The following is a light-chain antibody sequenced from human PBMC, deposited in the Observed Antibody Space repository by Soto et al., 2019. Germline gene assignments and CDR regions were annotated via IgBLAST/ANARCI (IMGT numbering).Light chain of an antibody. Sequence: EIVLTQSPGTLSLSPGERATLSCRASQSVSSSLAWYQQQPGQAPRLFIYGASNRATGIPDRFSGSGSGTDFPLTISRLEPEDFAVYYCQQYDTSPPDMYTFGQGTKLEIK. CDR2: GAS. V-gene: IGKV3-20*01. CDR3: QQYDTSPPDMYT. J-gene: IGKJ2*01. CDR1: QSVSSS.